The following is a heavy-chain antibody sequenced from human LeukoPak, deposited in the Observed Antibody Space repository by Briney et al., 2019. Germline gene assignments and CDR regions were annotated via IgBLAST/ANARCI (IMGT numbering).Heavy chain of an antibody. V-gene: IGHV1-2*02. J-gene: IGHJ3*01. Sequence: GASVRVSCKASECTFSGHFIHWMRQAPGQGLEWVGWINPNSGGTNYAQKFQGRVTLTRDTSAGTAYMDLSSLRSDDTAVYYCAQSIAVPRIPTFDVWGQGTVVAVSS. CDR1: ECTFSGHF. D-gene: IGHD6-19*01. CDR3: AQSIAVPRIPTFDV. CDR2: INPNSGGT.